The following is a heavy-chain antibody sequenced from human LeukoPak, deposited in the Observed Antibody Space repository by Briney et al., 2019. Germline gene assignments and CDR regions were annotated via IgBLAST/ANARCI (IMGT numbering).Heavy chain of an antibody. V-gene: IGHV3-23*01. CDR3: AKKWGVGTTTLDYFDY. D-gene: IGHD1-26*01. J-gene: IGHJ4*02. CDR1: GFTFSSYS. Sequence: GGSLRLSCAASGFTFSSYSMSWVRQAPGKGLEWASGISGSGDRTYYADAVKGRFTISRDNSKNTLYLQMNSLTDEDTAVYYCAKKWGVGTTTLDYFDYWGQGTLVTVSS. CDR2: ISGSGDRT.